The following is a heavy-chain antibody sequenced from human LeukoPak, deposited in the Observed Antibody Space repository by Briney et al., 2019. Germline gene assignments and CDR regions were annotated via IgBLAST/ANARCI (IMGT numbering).Heavy chain of an antibody. Sequence: PSETLSLTCTVSGGSISSSSYYWSWIRQPPGKGLEWIGYIYYSGSTNYNPSLKSRVTISVDTSKNQFSLKLSSVTAADTAVYYCARVLGYGDYDQYWGQGTLVTVSS. CDR1: GGSISSSSYY. J-gene: IGHJ4*02. CDR3: ARVLGYGDYDQY. CDR2: IYYSGST. D-gene: IGHD4-17*01. V-gene: IGHV4-61*01.